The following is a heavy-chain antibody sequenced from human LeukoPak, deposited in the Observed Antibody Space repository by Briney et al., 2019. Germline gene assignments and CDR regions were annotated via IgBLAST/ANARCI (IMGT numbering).Heavy chain of an antibody. V-gene: IGHV4-59*01. CDR1: GXSISSYY. D-gene: IGHD6-19*01. Sequence: SETLSLTCTVSGXSISSYYGSWIRQPPGKGQEWIGYIYYSGSTNYNPSLKSRVTISVDTSKNQFSLKLSSVTAADTAVYYCARGLGIQWLGPNFDYWGQGTLVTVSS. CDR3: ARGLGIQWLGPNFDY. CDR2: IYYSGST. J-gene: IGHJ4*02.